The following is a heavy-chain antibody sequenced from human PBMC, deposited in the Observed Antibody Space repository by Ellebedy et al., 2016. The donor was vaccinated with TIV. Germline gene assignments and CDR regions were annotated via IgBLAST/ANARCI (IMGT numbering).Heavy chain of an antibody. J-gene: IGHJ5*02. CDR1: GGSVSSSNW. D-gene: IGHD6-13*01. CDR2: IYYRGNT. V-gene: IGHV4-4*02. CDR3: ARRYSSSWYWFDL. Sequence: MPSETLSLTCAVSGGSVSSSNWWSWVRQPPGKGLEWIGEIYYRGNTNYNPSLKSRVTISVDKSKNQFSLNLKSVTAADTAVYYCARRYSSSWYWFDLWGQGTLVSVSS.